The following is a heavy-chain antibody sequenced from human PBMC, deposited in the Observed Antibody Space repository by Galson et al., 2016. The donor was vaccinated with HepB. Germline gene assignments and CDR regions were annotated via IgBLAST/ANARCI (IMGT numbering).Heavy chain of an antibody. Sequence: FRFTTYAFSWVRQAPGKGLEWVSGISGSGGSTYYADSVKGRFTISRDNSKNTLFLQMASLRAEDTAVYYCAKGRAATPGTIDDWFDPWGQGTLVTVSS. V-gene: IGHV3-23*01. D-gene: IGHD6-13*01. CDR3: AKGRAATPGTIDDWFDP. CDR2: ISGSGGST. J-gene: IGHJ5*02. CDR1: FRFTTYA.